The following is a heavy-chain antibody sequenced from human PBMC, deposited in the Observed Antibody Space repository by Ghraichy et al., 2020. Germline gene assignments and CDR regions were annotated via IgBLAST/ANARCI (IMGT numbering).Heavy chain of an antibody. Sequence: SLNISCAASGFTFDDYAMHWVRQAPGKGLEWVSSISWNSGSIGYADSVKGRFTISRDNAKNSLYVQMNSLRAEDTALYYCARDRGTYTSSWTFDYWGQGTLVTVSS. CDR1: GFTFDDYA. V-gene: IGHV3-9*01. D-gene: IGHD6-13*01. CDR3: ARDRGTYTSSWTFDY. CDR2: ISWNSGSI. J-gene: IGHJ4*02.